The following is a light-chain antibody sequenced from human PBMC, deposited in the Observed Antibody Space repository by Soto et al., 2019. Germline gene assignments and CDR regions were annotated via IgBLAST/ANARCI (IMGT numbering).Light chain of an antibody. J-gene: IGLJ2*01. Sequence: QSVLAQPPSASGTPGQTVTISCSGGSSNIKTNGVSWYQQVPGAAPKLLIYSNSQRPSGAPDRFSGSKSGTSASLAISGLQYEDEATYHCSTWDDSLNGLIFGGGTQLTVL. CDR1: SSNIKTNG. CDR3: STWDDSLNGLI. V-gene: IGLV1-44*01. CDR2: SNS.